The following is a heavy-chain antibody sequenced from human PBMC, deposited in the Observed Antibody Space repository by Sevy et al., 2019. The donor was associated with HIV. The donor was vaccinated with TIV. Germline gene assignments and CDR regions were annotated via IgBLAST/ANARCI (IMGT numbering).Heavy chain of an antibody. CDR3: ATTKDYYDSSGSPFDY. Sequence: ASVKVSCKVSGYTLTQLSMHWVRQAPGKGLEWMGSFDPEDGETLYEQNFQGRVTMTEETSTDPAYMALSSLRSEDTAIYYSATTKDYYDSSGSPFDYWGQGTLVTVSS. CDR1: GYTLTQLS. V-gene: IGHV1-24*01. J-gene: IGHJ4*02. CDR2: FDPEDGET. D-gene: IGHD3-22*01.